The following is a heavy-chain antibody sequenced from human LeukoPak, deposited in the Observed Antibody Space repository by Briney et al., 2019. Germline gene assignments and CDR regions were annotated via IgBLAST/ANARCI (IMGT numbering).Heavy chain of an antibody. CDR1: GFTFSSFT. CDR2: IGGSGANA. V-gene: IGHV3-23*01. D-gene: IGHD2-21*01. CDR3: AKDPQVVVIATFDY. J-gene: IGHJ4*02. Sequence: GGSLRLSCAASGFTFSSFTLTWVRQAPGKGLEWVSTIGGSGANAYYADSVRGRFAMARDNSNNTLYLDMNSLRAEDTAVYYCAKDPQVVVIATFDYWGQGTLVTVSS.